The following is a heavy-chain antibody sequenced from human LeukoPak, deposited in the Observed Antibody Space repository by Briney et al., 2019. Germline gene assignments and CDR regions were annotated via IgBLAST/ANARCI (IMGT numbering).Heavy chain of an antibody. J-gene: IGHJ5*02. V-gene: IGHV3-30*02. CDR2: IWYDGRDK. D-gene: IGHD2-21*02. CDR3: AKDGNCGGDCYGWFDP. Sequence: GGSLRLSCAASGFTFSGCGMHWVRQAPGKGLEWVAFIWYDGRDKYYADSVKGQFTISRDNSKNTVYLQMNSLRVEDTAVYYCAKDGNCGGDCYGWFDPWGQGALVTVSS. CDR1: GFTFSGCG.